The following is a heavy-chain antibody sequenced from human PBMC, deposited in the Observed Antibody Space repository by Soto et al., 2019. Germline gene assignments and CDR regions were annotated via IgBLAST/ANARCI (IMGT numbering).Heavy chain of an antibody. CDR1: GYTFTYYY. D-gene: IGHD4-4*01. Sequence: GASVKVSCKASGYTFTYYYIHWVRQAPGQGLEWMGWINPNSGATNYAQKFQDWVTMTRDTSITTAYMEFSRLRSDDTAVYYCARSDMTTIPNFGYWGQGTLVTSPQ. CDR2: INPNSGAT. J-gene: IGHJ4*02. V-gene: IGHV1-2*04. CDR3: ARSDMTTIPNFGY.